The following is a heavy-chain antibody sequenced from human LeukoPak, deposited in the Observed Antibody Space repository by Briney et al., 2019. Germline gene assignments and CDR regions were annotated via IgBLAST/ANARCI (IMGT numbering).Heavy chain of an antibody. J-gene: IGHJ4*02. Sequence: GGSLRLSCAASGLTFSHYGMSWVRQAPGKGLEWVSAISGSGGSTYYADSVKGRFTISRDNSKNTLYLQMNSLRAEDTAVYYCAKDNLMGYDSSGYTIGVDYWGQGTLVTVSS. D-gene: IGHD3-22*01. CDR3: AKDNLMGYDSSGYTIGVDY. CDR1: GLTFSHYG. V-gene: IGHV3-23*01. CDR2: ISGSGGST.